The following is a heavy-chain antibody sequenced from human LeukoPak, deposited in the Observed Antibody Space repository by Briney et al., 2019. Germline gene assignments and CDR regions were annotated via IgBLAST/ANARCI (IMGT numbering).Heavy chain of an antibody. D-gene: IGHD1-26*01. CDR2: IYYSGST. CDR3: ARGGGSPEF. CDR1: DGSISNYY. Sequence: SETLSLTCSVSDGSISNYYWSWIRQPPGKGLEWIGYIYYSGSTKYNPSLESRVTISVDTSKSQFSLKLSSVTTADTAVYYCARGGGSPEFWGQGTQVTVSS. V-gene: IGHV4-59*01. J-gene: IGHJ4*02.